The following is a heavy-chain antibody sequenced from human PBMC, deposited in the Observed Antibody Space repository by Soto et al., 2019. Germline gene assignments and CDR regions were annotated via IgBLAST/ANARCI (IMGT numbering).Heavy chain of an antibody. V-gene: IGHV3-53*01. J-gene: IGHJ5*02. Sequence: PGGSLRLSCAASGCTVSSNYMSWVRQAPGKGLEWVSVIYSGGSTYYADSVKGRFTISRDNSKNTLYLQMNSLRAEDTAVYYCARDALSNWFDPWGQGTLVTVSS. CDR1: GCTVSSNY. CDR2: IYSGGST. CDR3: ARDALSNWFDP.